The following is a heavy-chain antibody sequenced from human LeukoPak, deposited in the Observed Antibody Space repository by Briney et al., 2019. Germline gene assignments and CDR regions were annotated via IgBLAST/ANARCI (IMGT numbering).Heavy chain of an antibody. J-gene: IGHJ2*01. D-gene: IGHD3-22*01. Sequence: SETLSLTCTVSGGSISSYYWSWIRQPAGKGLEWIGRIYTSGSTNYNPSLKSRVIMSVDTSKNQFSLKLSSVTAADTAVYYCARGEYYDSSGYSSLYWYFDLWGRGTLVTVSS. CDR2: IYTSGST. V-gene: IGHV4-4*07. CDR1: GGSISSYY. CDR3: ARGEYYDSSGYSSLYWYFDL.